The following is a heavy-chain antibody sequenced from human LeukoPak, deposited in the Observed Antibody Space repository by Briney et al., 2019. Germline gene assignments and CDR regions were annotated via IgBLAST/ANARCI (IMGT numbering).Heavy chain of an antibody. J-gene: IGHJ4*02. CDR2: INHSGST. CDR1: GGSFSGYY. Sequence: SETLSLTCAVYGGSFSGYYWSWIRQPPGQGLEWIGEINHSGSTNYNPSPKSRVTISVDTSKNQFSLKLSSVTAADTAVYYCARSASGITGTTGWGQGTLVTVS. D-gene: IGHD1-14*01. CDR3: ARSASGITGTTG. V-gene: IGHV4-34*01.